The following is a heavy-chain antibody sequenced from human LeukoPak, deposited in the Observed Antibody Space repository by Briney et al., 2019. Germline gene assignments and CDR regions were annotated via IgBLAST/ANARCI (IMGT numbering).Heavy chain of an antibody. J-gene: IGHJ5*02. CDR3: ARGLGSYYSNWFDP. D-gene: IGHD3-10*01. CDR1: GGSTGCGVSY. V-gene: IGHV4-30-4*01. Sequence: PSPTLSLTCTQAGGSTGCGVSYWTSLSPPSLKFPQWVRYIYYSGSTYHNPSLKSRVTISVDTSKNQFSLKLSSVTAADTAVYYCARGLGSYYSNWFDPWGQGTLVTVSS. CDR2: IYYSGST.